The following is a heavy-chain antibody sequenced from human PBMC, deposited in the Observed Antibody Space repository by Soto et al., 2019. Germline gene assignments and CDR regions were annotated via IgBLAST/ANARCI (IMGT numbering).Heavy chain of an antibody. V-gene: IGHV4-39*01. CDR1: GASVSGGTYY. J-gene: IGHJ5*02. Sequence: QLQLQASGPGLVKPSETLSLACSVSGASVSGGTYYWGWIRQPPRKGLEWAGDVHYSWITHYNPLLISRAPIAVDTSHMEVALKLSSVTAADEAVLYCARRVPGYPTDWFDPWGQGTLVMVSS. CDR3: ARRVPGYPTDWFDP. CDR2: VHYSWIT. D-gene: IGHD3-9*01.